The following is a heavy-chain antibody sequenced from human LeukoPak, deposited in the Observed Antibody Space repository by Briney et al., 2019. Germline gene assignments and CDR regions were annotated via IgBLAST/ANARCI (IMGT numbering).Heavy chain of an antibody. J-gene: IGHJ5*02. CDR3: GRVKANARVFWFDP. CDR1: GGSISSYY. D-gene: IGHD6-6*01. Sequence: KASETLSLTCTVAGGSISSYYWSWIRQPPGKGLEWIGYIYYSGSTNYNPSLKTRVTISVDTSKNQFSLKLTSVNAADPPVYYYGRVKANARVFWFDPWPQGTLVTVPS. CDR2: IYYSGST. V-gene: IGHV4-59*01.